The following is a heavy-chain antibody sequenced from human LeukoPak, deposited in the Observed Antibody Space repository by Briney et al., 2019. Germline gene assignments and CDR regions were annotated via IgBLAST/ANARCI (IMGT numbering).Heavy chain of an antibody. J-gene: IGHJ3*02. CDR1: GFTASSNY. V-gene: IGHV3-66*01. CDR3: ARGGAIVATPWGAFDI. Sequence: PGGSLRLSCAAPGFTASSNYMSWVRQAPRKGLEWVSVIYSGGSTYYADSVKGRFTISRDNSKNTLYLQMNSLRAEDTAVYYCARGGAIVATPWGAFDIWGQGTMVTVSS. D-gene: IGHD5-12*01. CDR2: IYSGGST.